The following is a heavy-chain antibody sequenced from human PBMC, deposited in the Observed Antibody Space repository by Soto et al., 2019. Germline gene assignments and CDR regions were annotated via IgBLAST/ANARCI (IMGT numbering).Heavy chain of an antibody. J-gene: IGHJ5*02. V-gene: IGHV3-23*01. CDR2: ASARNTNT. D-gene: IGHD6-13*01. Sequence: EVQLLESGGGLVQPGGSLRLSCATSGFTFTSHGISWVRQAPGKGLEWVSAASARNTNTYYADSVRGRFTISRDNSKRTVYLQLDSLRVDNTAVYLCAKDVTSYGPRGYSSIWYGWFDPWGQGTLVVVSS. CDR1: GFTFTSHG. CDR3: AKDVTSYGPRGYSSIWYGWFDP.